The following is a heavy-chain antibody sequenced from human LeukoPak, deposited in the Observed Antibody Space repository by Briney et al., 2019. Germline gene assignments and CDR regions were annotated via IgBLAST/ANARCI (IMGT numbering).Heavy chain of an antibody. CDR1: GFTFSSYA. D-gene: IGHD3-10*01. CDR3: ARLVGGGSGTI. J-gene: IGHJ4*02. CDR2: ISYDGSNK. V-gene: IGHV3-30-3*01. Sequence: GGSLRLSCAASGFTFSSYAMHWVRQAPGKGLEWVAVISYDGSNKYYADSVKGRFTISRDNAKNSLYLQMNSLRAEDTALYYCARLVGGGSGTIGGQGTLVTVSS.